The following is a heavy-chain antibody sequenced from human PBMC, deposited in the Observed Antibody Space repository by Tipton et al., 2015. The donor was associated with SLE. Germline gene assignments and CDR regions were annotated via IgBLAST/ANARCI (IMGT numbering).Heavy chain of an antibody. J-gene: IGHJ3*02. D-gene: IGHD7-27*01. CDR2: IYPSDTT. CDR1: GYSISSGYH. Sequence: TLSLTCAVSGYSISSGYHWGWIRQPPGKGLEWIGSIYPSDTTHYYNPSPENRVTLSVDTSMNHFSLKVRSVIAADTAVYYCVRDSYSANWGLEAFDIWGQGTLVTVS. CDR3: VRDSYSANWGLEAFDI. V-gene: IGHV4-38-2*02.